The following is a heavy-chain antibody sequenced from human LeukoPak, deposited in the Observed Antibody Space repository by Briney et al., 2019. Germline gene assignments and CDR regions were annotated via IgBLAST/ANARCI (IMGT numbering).Heavy chain of an antibody. CDR2: FYSSGST. V-gene: IGHV4-39*01. J-gene: IGHJ4*02. CDR3: ARHGDYYDRSGYYYGFDY. D-gene: IGHD3-22*01. CDR1: GASISSSSYY. Sequence: SETLSLTCTVSGASISSSSYYWGWIRQPPGKGLEGIGSFYSSGSTYYNPSLKTRVTISVDTSKNQLSLALSSVTATDTAVYYCARHGDYYDRSGYYYGFDYWGQGTLVTVSS.